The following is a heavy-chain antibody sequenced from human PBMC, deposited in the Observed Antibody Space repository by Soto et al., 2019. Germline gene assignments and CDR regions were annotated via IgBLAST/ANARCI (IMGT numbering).Heavy chain of an antibody. CDR1: GGTFSSYA. D-gene: IGHD3-3*01. CDR3: ARGQKGRNGYNFRIGFSFDY. J-gene: IGHJ4*02. V-gene: IGHV1-69*13. Sequence: ASVKVSCKASGGTFSSYAISWVRQAPGQGLEWMGGIIPIFGTANYAQKFQGRVTITADESTSTAYMELSSLRSEDTAVYYCARGQKGRNGYNFRIGFSFDYWGQGTLVTVSS. CDR2: IIPIFGTA.